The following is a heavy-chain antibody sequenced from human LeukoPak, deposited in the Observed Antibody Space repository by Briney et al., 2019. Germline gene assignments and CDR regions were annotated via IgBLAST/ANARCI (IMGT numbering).Heavy chain of an antibody. CDR2: INHSGST. J-gene: IGHJ4*02. D-gene: IGHD2-15*01. Sequence: PSETLSLTCTVSGGSISSSSYYWAWMRQPPGKGLEWIGSINHSGSTYYNPSLKSRVTVSVDTSKNQFSLRLSSVTAADTAVYYCARVCSSGRCCDQWGQGTLVTVSS. V-gene: IGHV4-39*07. CDR3: ARVCSSGRCCDQ. CDR1: GGSISSSSYY.